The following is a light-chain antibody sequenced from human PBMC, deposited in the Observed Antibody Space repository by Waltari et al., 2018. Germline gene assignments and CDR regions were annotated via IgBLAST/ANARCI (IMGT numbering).Light chain of an antibody. J-gene: IGKJ1*01. CDR3: QQHYTTPWT. V-gene: IGKV4-1*01. Sequence: DIVMTQSPDSLAVSLGERATINCKSSQTVLYSANNKNYLTWYQHKPGQPPKLLISWAFIRESGVPDRVTGSGSGTDFTLTISSLQAEDVAVYYCQQHYTTPWTFGQGTKVEIK. CDR2: WAF. CDR1: QTVLYSANNKNY.